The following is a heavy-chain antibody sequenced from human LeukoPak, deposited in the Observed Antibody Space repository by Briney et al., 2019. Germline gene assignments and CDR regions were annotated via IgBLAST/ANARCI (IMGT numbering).Heavy chain of an antibody. CDR1: GFTFSSYW. CDR3: ARESYDYVWGSYRYFDY. J-gene: IGHJ4*02. D-gene: IGHD3-16*02. Sequence: GGSLRLSCAASGFTFSSYWMHWVRHAPGKGLVWVSRINSDGSSTSYADSVKGRFTISRDNAKNTLYLQMNSLRAEDTAVYYCARESYDYVWGSYRYFDYWGQGTLVTVSS. CDR2: INSDGSST. V-gene: IGHV3-74*01.